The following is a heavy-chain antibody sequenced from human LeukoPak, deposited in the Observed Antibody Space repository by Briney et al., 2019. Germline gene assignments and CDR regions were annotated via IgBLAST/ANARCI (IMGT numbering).Heavy chain of an antibody. CDR1: GYIFTSYW. Sequence: GESLQISCKGSGYIFTSYWIGWVRQMPGKGLGWMGIIYPGDSDTRYNPSFQGQVTISADNSISTAYLQWSSLKASDTAIYYWARRGGGFDYWGQGTLVTVSS. CDR3: ARRGGGFDY. V-gene: IGHV5-51*01. CDR2: IYPGDSDT. J-gene: IGHJ4*02. D-gene: IGHD3-16*01.